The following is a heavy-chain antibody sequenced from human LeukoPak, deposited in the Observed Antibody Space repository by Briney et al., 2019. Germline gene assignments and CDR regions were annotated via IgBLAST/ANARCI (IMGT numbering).Heavy chain of an antibody. CDR2: IIRIFGTA. Sequence: SVKVSCKASGGTFSSYAISWVRQAPGQGLEWMGGIIRIFGTANYAQKFQGRVTIAADESTSTAYMELSSLRSEDTAVYYCARGIVVVTAISPLSEYFQHWGQGTLVTVSS. CDR3: ARGIVVVTAISPLSEYFQH. CDR1: GGTFSSYA. V-gene: IGHV1-69*13. J-gene: IGHJ1*01. D-gene: IGHD2-21*02.